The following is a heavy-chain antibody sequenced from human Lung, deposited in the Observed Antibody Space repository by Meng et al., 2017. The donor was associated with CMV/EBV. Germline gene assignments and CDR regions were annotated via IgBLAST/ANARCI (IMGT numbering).Heavy chain of an antibody. J-gene: IGHJ5*01. D-gene: IGHD3-3*01. CDR1: GFTFSSYS. CDR3: ARIKYDFWGTNWFDS. Sequence: GGSLRLSCAASGFTFSSYSMNWVRQAPGKGLEWVSYISMSSSDIYYADSVKGRFTISRDNAKKSLYLQMNSLRAEDTAVYYCARIKYDFWGTNWFDSWGQGXLVTVSS. CDR2: ISMSSSDI. V-gene: IGHV3-21*01.